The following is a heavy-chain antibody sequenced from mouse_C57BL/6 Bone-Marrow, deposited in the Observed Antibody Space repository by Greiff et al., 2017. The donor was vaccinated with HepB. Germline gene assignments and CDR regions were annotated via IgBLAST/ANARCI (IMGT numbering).Heavy chain of an antibody. CDR1: GYSITSGYY. V-gene: IGHV3-6*01. D-gene: IGHD2-3*01. CDR2: ISYDGSN. J-gene: IGHJ3*01. CDR3: AREEDGFAY. Sequence: ESGPGLVKPSQSLSLTCSVTGYSITSGYYWNWIRQFPGNKLEWMGYISYDGSNNYNPSLKNRISITRDTSKNQFFLKLNSVTTEDTATYYCAREEDGFAYWGQGTLVTVSA.